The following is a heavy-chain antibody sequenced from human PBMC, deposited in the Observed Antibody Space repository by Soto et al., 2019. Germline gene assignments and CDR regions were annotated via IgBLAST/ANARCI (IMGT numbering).Heavy chain of an antibody. Sequence: SETLSLTCTVSGGSINSSSYYWGWIRQHPGKGLEWIGSIYYSGSTYYNPSLKSRVTISVDTSKNQFSLKLSSVTAADTAVYYCARRPYTWNYAGSPIYYFEYLGQGTLVTVSS. J-gene: IGHJ4*02. CDR3: ARRPYTWNYAGSPIYYFEY. V-gene: IGHV4-39*01. D-gene: IGHD1-7*01. CDR1: GGSINSSSYY. CDR2: IYYSGST.